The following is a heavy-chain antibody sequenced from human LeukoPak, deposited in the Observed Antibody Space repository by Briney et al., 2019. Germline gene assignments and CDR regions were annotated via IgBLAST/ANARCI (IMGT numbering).Heavy chain of an antibody. D-gene: IGHD2-2*01. CDR1: GFTFSSYA. J-gene: IGHJ6*04. Sequence: GGSLRLSCSASGFTFSSYAMHWVRQAPGKGLEYVSAISSNGGSTYYADSVKGRFTISRDNPKNTLYLQMSSLRAEDTAVYYCVKDQGCSSTSCYAPRYYYYYYGMDVWGKGTTVTVSS. CDR3: VKDQGCSSTSCYAPRYYYYYYGMDV. CDR2: ISSNGGST. V-gene: IGHV3-64D*06.